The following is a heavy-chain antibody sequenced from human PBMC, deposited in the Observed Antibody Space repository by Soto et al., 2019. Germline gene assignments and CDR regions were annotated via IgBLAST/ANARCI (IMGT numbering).Heavy chain of an antibody. D-gene: IGHD3-10*01. CDR2: ISTTSSTI. V-gene: IGHV3-48*01. J-gene: IGHJ4*02. CDR3: ARGRGYYDSGTYYFDY. CDR1: GFTFSGYS. Sequence: EVQLVESGGGLVQPGGSLRLSCTASGFTFSGYSMNWVRQAPGKGLEYVSYISTTSSTIYYADSVKGRFTISRDNAENSLYLQMNSLRAEDTALYYCARGRGYYDSGTYYFDYWGQGTLVTVSS.